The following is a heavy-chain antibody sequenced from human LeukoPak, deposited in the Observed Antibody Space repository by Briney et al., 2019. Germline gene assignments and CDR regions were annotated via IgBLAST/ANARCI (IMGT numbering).Heavy chain of an antibody. V-gene: IGHV3-23*01. Sequence: GGSLRLSCAASGFAFSSYAMSWVRQAPGKGLEWVSSIGTSGGYTNYADSVKGRFTISRDNSKSTLYLQMNSLRAEDTAVYYCAKDFTMIRGSELDYWGQGTLVTVSS. D-gene: IGHD3-10*01. CDR2: IGTSGGYT. CDR3: AKDFTMIRGSELDY. CDR1: GFAFSSYA. J-gene: IGHJ4*02.